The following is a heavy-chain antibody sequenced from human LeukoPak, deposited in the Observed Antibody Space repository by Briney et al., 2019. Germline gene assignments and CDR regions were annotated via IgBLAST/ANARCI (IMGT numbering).Heavy chain of an antibody. V-gene: IGHV1-69*01. CDR3: AREIANFGVGMVNWFDP. D-gene: IGHD3-3*01. J-gene: IGHJ5*02. Sequence: SVKVSCKASGGTFSSYAISWVRQAPGQGLEWMGGIIPIFGTANYAQKFQGRVTITADESTSTAYMELSSLRSEDTAVYYCAREIANFGVGMVNWFDPWGQGTLVTVSS. CDR2: IIPIFGTA. CDR1: GGTFSSYA.